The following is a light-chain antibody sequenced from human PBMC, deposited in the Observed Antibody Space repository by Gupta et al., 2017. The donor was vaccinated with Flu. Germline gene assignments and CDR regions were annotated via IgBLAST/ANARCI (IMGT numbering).Light chain of an antibody. CDR2: GAA. V-gene: IGKV3D-15*01. CDR3: QQYHNWPPLT. J-gene: IGKJ5*01. CDR1: QSVRNS. Sequence: EIVMTQSPATLSVSPGERATLSCRASQSVRNSLAWYQQKPGQAPRLLIYGAATRATGIPARFSGSGSGTEFTRTISSLQSEDFAGYYCQQYHNWPPLTFGQGTRLDIK.